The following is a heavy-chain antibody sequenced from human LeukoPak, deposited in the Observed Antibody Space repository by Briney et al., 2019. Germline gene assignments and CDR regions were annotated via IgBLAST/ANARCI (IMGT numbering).Heavy chain of an antibody. V-gene: IGHV3-74*01. D-gene: IGHD3-3*01. CDR3: AREGRFLEWLSPDY. Sequence: GGSLRLSCAASGFTFSSNWMHWVRQAPGKGLVWVSRIKSDGTITSYADSVKGRFTISRDNAKNSLYLQMNSLRAEDTAVYYCAREGRFLEWLSPDYWGQGTLVTVSS. CDR1: GFTFSSNW. CDR2: IKSDGTIT. J-gene: IGHJ4*02.